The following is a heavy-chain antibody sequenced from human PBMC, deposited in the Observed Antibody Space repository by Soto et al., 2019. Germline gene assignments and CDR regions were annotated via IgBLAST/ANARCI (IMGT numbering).Heavy chain of an antibody. CDR1: GFTFSSYW. V-gene: IGHV3-74*01. Sequence: EVQLVESGGGLVQPGGSLRLSCAASGFTFSSYWMHWVRQAPGKGLVWVSRINSDGSSTSYADSVKGRFTISRDNAKNTLYLQMNSLKAEDTAIYSCARARRYGDPIDYWGQGTLVTVSP. D-gene: IGHD4-17*01. CDR3: ARARRYGDPIDY. J-gene: IGHJ4*02. CDR2: INSDGSST.